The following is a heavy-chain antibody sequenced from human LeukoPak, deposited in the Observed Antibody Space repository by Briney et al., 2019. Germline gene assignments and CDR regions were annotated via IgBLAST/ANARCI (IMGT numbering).Heavy chain of an antibody. D-gene: IGHD1-14*01. CDR2: ISSSGSNT. Sequence: GGSLRLSCAASEFTYGMNWVRQAPGKGLECVSAISSSGSNTYYADSVKGRFTISRDNSKNTLYLQMNSLRAEDTAVYYCARDAGIDYWGQGTLVTVSS. CDR3: ARDAGIDY. V-gene: IGHV3-23*01. J-gene: IGHJ4*02. CDR1: EFTYG.